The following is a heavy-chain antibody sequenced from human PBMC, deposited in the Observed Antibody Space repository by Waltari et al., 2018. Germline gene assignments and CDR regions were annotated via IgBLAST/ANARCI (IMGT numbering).Heavy chain of an antibody. V-gene: IGHV3-74*01. CDR3: ARDGSGSYYVDY. Sequence: EVQLVEYGGGLVQPGGSLRLSCAASGFTVSSYWMHWVRQAPGKGLVWVSRINSDGSSTSYADSVKGRFTISRDNAKNTLYLQMNSLRAEDTAVYYCARDGSGSYYVDYWGQGTLVTVSS. CDR2: INSDGSST. CDR1: GFTVSSYW. J-gene: IGHJ4*02. D-gene: IGHD1-26*01.